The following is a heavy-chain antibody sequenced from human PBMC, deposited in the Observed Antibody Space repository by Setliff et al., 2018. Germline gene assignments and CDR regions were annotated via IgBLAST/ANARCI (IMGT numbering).Heavy chain of an antibody. CDR1: GVSVSDSY. D-gene: IGHD6-13*01. V-gene: IGHV4-4*07. Sequence: PSETLSLTCSVSGVSVSDSYWSWIRQPAGRGLEYIGRIYTSGATNYSPSVRGRVTISVDNLKNQVSLNLKSVTAADTAVYYCVRESRSTWYRRDFWGQGTLVTVSS. CDR2: IYTSGAT. J-gene: IGHJ4*02. CDR3: VRESRSTWYRRDF.